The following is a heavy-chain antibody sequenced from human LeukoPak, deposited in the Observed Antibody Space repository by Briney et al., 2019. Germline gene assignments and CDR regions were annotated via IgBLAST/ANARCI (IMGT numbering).Heavy chain of an antibody. J-gene: IGHJ4*02. CDR3: AREYYYDSSGFDY. CDR2: INHSGST. Sequence: SETLSLTCAVYGGSFSGYYWSWIRQPPGKGLEWIGEINHSGSTNYNPSLKSRVTISVDTSKNQFSLKLSSVTAADTAVYYCAREYYYDSSGFDYWGQGTLVTVSS. CDR1: GGSFSGYY. D-gene: IGHD3-22*01. V-gene: IGHV4-34*01.